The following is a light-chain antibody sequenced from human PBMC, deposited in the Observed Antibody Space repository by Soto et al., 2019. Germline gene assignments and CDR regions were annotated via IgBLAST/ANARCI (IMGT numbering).Light chain of an antibody. CDR1: QSISSF. CDR3: QQSYTVPLT. Sequence: DIQMTQSPSSLSASVGDRVTITCRASQSISSFLNWYQQKPGKAPKLLIYGTSTLQSGVPSTFSGSGSGADFALTISSLQPEDFATYYCQQSYTVPLTFGGGTKVDIK. V-gene: IGKV1-39*01. J-gene: IGKJ4*01. CDR2: GTS.